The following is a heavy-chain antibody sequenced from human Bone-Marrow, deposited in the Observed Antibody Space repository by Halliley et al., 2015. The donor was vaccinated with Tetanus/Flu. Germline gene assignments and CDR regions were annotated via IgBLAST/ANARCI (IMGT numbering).Heavy chain of an antibody. D-gene: IGHD1-20*01. V-gene: IGHV3-53*05. CDR3: ASPNRITGTDN. J-gene: IGHJ4*02. CDR2: IYSGGST. Sequence: GREGVSVIYSGGSTPYADSVKGRFTISRDSSKNTVYLQMNSLRTEDTAVYYCASPNRITGTDNWGQGTLVTVSS.